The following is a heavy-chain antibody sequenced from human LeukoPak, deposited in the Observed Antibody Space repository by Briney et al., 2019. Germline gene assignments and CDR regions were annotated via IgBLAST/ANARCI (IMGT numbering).Heavy chain of an antibody. Sequence: GGSLRLSCAASGFTFSSYWMSWVRQAPGKGLEWVANIKQDGSEKYYVDSVKGRFIISRDNAKNSLYLQMNSLRAEDTAVYYCARDWNQWLASHFDYWGQGTLVTVSS. CDR2: IKQDGSEK. V-gene: IGHV3-7*01. D-gene: IGHD6-19*01. J-gene: IGHJ4*02. CDR3: ARDWNQWLASHFDY. CDR1: GFTFSSYW.